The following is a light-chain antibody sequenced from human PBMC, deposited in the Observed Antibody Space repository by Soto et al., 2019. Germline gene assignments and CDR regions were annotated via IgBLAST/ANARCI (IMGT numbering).Light chain of an antibody. CDR2: DAS. CDR1: QSVGSD. Sequence: EIVMTQSPATLSVSPGERATLSCSASQSVGSDLAWYQQKPGQAPRLVIYDASNRATGIPARFSGSGSGTDFTLTISSLEPEDFAVYYCQQRSNWPPITFGQGTRLEIK. J-gene: IGKJ5*01. CDR3: QQRSNWPPIT. V-gene: IGKV3-11*01.